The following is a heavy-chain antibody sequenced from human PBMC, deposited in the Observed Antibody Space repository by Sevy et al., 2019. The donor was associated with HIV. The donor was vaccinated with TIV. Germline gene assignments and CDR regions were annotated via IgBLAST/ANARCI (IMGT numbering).Heavy chain of an antibody. CDR1: GFTFSSYG. J-gene: IGHJ5*02. Sequence: GGSLRLSCAASGFTFSSYGMHWVRQAPGKGLEWVAVISYDGSNKYYADSVKGRFTISRDNSKNTLYLQMNSLRAEDTAVYYCAKGSGGSCFNWFDPWGQEPWSPSPQ. D-gene: IGHD2-15*01. V-gene: IGHV3-30*18. CDR2: ISYDGSNK. CDR3: AKGSGGSCFNWFDP.